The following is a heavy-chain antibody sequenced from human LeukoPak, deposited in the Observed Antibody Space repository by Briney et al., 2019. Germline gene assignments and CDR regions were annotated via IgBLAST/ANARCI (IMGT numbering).Heavy chain of an antibody. CDR2: ISPINGIA. V-gene: IGHV1-69*04. CDR3: ARSPRSKRCSSPRCLEEWYLDL. Sequence: GASVKVSCKASGCTFSSYAISWVRQAPGQGLEWMGRISPINGIANYAQKFQGRVTMTADKSTSTAYMELSSLRSEDTAVYYCARSPRSKRCSSPRCLEEWYLDLWARGPLVTVPS. CDR1: GCTFSSYA. J-gene: IGHJ2*01. D-gene: IGHD2-2*01.